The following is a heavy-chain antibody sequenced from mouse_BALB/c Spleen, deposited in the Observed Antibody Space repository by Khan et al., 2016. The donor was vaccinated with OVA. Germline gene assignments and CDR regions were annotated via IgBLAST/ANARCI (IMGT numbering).Heavy chain of an antibody. D-gene: IGHD1-2*01. CDR2: INPYNGDT. CDR1: GYSFTDYT. V-gene: IGHV1-18*01. Sequence: EVQLQQSGPELVKPGASMKMSCKASGYSFTDYTMNWVKQSHKKNLEWIGLINPYNGDTNYHQKFKGKATLTVDKSSRTAYMELLSLTSEDSAVYYCARYGYGGFAYWGQGTLVTVSA. J-gene: IGHJ3*01. CDR3: ARYGYGGFAY.